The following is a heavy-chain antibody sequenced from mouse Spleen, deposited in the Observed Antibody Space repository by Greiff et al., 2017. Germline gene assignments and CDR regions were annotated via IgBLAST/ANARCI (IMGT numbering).Heavy chain of an antibody. J-gene: IGHJ3*01. CDR2: IYPGSGST. V-gene: IGHV1-55*01. Sequence: VQLQQPGAELVKPGASVKMSCKASGYTFTSYWITWVKQRPGQGLEWIGDIYPGSGSTNYNEKFKSKATLTVDTSSSTAYMQLSSLTSEDSAVYYCARGSYYYGSSWFAYWGQGTLVTVSA. CDR1: GYTFTSYW. D-gene: IGHD1-1*01. CDR3: ARGSYYYGSSWFAY.